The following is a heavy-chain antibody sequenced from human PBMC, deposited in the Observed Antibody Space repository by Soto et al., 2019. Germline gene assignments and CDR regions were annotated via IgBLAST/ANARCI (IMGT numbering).Heavy chain of an antibody. D-gene: IGHD6-19*01. CDR1: GGSLSSGDYY. V-gene: IGHV4-30-4*01. Sequence: SETLSLTCTVSGGSLSSGDYYWSWIRQPPGKGLEWIGYIYYSGSTYHNPSLKSRVTISVDTSKNQFSLRLSSVTAADTAVYYCARERPDGCRLDPWGQGTQVTVPQ. J-gene: IGHJ5*02. CDR2: IYYSGST. CDR3: ARERPDGCRLDP.